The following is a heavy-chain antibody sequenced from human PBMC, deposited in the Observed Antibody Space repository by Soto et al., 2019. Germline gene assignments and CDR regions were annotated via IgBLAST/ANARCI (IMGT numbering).Heavy chain of an antibody. V-gene: IGHV1-24*01. CDR3: ATARIGYGDYGLIWYFDY. CDR1: GYTLTELS. D-gene: IGHD4-17*01. CDR2: FDPEDGET. J-gene: IGHJ4*02. Sequence: GASVKVSCKVSGYTLTELSMHWVRQAPGKGLEWMGGFDPEDGETIYAQKFQGRVTMTEDTSTDTAYMELSSLRSEDTAVYYCATARIGYGDYGLIWYFDYWGQGTLVTVSS.